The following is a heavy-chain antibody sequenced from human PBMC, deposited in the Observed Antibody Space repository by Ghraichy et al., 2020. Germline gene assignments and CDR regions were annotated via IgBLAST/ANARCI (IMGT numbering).Heavy chain of an antibody. CDR2: MNPNSGNT. V-gene: IGHV1-8*03. J-gene: IGHJ6*02. CDR1: GYTFTSYD. CDR3: AREGGGYYGMDV. D-gene: IGHD3-16*01. Sequence: ASVKVSCKASGYTFTSYDINWVRQATGQGLEWMGWMNPNSGNTGYAQKFQGRVTITRNTSISTAYMELSSLRSEDTAVYYCAREGGGYYGMDVWGQGTTVTVSS.